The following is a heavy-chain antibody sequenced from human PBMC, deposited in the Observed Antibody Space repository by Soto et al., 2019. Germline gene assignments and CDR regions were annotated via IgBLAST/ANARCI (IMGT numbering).Heavy chain of an antibody. CDR2: INPNSGGT. V-gene: IGHV1-2*02. D-gene: IGHD6-25*01. Sequence: ASVKVSCKASGYTFTGYYMHWVRQAPGQGLEWMGWINPNSGGTNYAQKFQGRVTMTRDTSISTAYMELSRLRSDDTAVYYCARVEQRWGYYYYGMDVWRQGTTVTVSS. CDR1: GYTFTGYY. J-gene: IGHJ6*02. CDR3: ARVEQRWGYYYYGMDV.